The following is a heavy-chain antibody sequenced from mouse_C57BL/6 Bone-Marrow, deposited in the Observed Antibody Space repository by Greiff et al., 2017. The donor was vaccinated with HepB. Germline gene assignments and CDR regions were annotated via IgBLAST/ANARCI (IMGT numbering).Heavy chain of an antibody. V-gene: IGHV1-66*01. J-gene: IGHJ1*03. CDR2: IYPGSGNT. CDR1: GYSFTSYY. D-gene: IGHD1-1*01. Sequence: QVQLQQSGPELVKPGASVKISCKASGYSFTSYYIHWVKQRPGQGLEWIGWIYPGSGNTKYNEKFKGKATLTADTSSSTAYMQLSSLTSEDSAVYYCASEDGSSYGYFDVWGTGTTVTVSS. CDR3: ASEDGSSYGYFDV.